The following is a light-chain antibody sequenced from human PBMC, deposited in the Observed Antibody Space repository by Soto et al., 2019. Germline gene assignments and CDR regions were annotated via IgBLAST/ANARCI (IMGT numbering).Light chain of an antibody. V-gene: IGLV2-11*01. Sequence: QSALIQPRSMSGSPGQSVTISCTGTSSDVGLYKYVSWYRQHPGKAPKLMIYDVITRPSGVPDRFSGSKSGNTASLTISGLQAEDEADYYCCSYAGDYTFVFGSGTKLTVL. J-gene: IGLJ1*01. CDR1: SSDVGLYKY. CDR2: DVI. CDR3: CSYAGDYTFV.